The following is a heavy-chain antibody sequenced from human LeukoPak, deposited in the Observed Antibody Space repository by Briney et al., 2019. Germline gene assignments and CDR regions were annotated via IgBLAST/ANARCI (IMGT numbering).Heavy chain of an antibody. Sequence: GGSLRLSCAASGFTFSSYWMHWVRQAPGKGLVWVSRINTDGSDSTYADSVKGRFTISRDNAKNTLYLQMNSLRAEDTAVYYCASGSGREGYMDVWGKGTTVTVSS. CDR1: GFTFSSYW. CDR2: INTDGSDS. V-gene: IGHV3-74*03. CDR3: ASGSGREGYMDV. J-gene: IGHJ6*03. D-gene: IGHD3-10*01.